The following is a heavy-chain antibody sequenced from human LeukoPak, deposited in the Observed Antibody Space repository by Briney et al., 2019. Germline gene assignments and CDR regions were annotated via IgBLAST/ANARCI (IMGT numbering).Heavy chain of an antibody. CDR3: ARQRFTTRAYAGNWFDP. J-gene: IGHJ5*02. CDR1: GFTLSTYS. D-gene: IGHD3-16*01. CDR2: ISSSSLYI. Sequence: GGSLRLSCAASGFTLSTYSLNWVRQAPGKGLEWVSSISSSSLYIYYADSVKGRFTISRDNAKNSLFLQMNSLRAEDTAVYYCARQRFTTRAYAGNWFDPWGQGTLVTVSS. V-gene: IGHV3-21*01.